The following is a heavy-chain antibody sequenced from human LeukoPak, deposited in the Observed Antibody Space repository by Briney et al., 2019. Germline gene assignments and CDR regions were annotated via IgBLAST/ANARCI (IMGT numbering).Heavy chain of an antibody. Sequence: GGSLRLSCAASGFTFSSYAMHWVRQAPGKGLEWVAVISYDGSNKYYADSVKGRFTISRDNSKNTLYLQMNSLRAEDTAVYYCARDRGMYYYDSSGENTIGPFDYWGQGTLVTVSS. CDR3: ARDRGMYYYDSSGENTIGPFDY. V-gene: IGHV3-30-3*01. J-gene: IGHJ4*02. CDR1: GFTFSSYA. D-gene: IGHD3-22*01. CDR2: ISYDGSNK.